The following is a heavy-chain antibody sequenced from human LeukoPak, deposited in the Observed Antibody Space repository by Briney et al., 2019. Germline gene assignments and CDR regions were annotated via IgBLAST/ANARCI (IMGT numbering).Heavy chain of an antibody. D-gene: IGHD5-24*01. V-gene: IGHV3-49*04. Sequence: GGSLRLSCTASGFTFGDYAMSWVRQAPGKGLEWVGFIRSKAYGGTTEYAASVKGRFTISRDDSKSIAYLQMNSLKTEDTAVYYCSKTRERWLQLASWDDWGQGTLVTASS. CDR3: SKTRERWLQLASWDD. J-gene: IGHJ4*02. CDR2: IRSKAYGGTT. CDR1: GFTFGDYA.